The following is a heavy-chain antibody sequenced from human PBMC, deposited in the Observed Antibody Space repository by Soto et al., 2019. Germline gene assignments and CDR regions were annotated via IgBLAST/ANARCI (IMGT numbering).Heavy chain of an antibody. CDR3: ARDLTTPPGYGSGSYYNWFDP. Sequence: SVKVSCKASGGTFSSYAISWVRQAPGQGLEWMGGIIPIFGTANYAQKFQGRVTITADESTSTAYMELSSLRSEDTAVYYCARDLTTPPGYGSGSYYNWFDPWGQGTLVTVSS. J-gene: IGHJ5*02. CDR1: GGTFSSYA. CDR2: IIPIFGTA. V-gene: IGHV1-69*13. D-gene: IGHD3-10*01.